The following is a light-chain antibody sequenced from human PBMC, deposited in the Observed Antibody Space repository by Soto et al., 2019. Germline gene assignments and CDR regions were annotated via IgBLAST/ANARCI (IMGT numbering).Light chain of an antibody. CDR3: QQYYTLPLT. CDR2: WAS. V-gene: IGKV3-15*01. J-gene: IGKJ4*01. CDR1: QSVTYN. Sequence: ETMMTQSPATLSASPGERVTLSCRATQSVTYNLAWYQQKPGQAPKLLLSWASARESGVPERFSGSGSGTLFTLSISSLQAEDVAVYYCQQYYTLPLTFGGGTKVEIK.